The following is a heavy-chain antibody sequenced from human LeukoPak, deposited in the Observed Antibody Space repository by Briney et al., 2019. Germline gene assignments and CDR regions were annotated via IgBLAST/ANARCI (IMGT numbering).Heavy chain of an antibody. Sequence: TGGSLRLSCAASGFTFSNCWMHWVRQAPGKGLVWVSRVHSDGRSTTYADSVKGRFTISRDNAKNTLYLQMSSLRVEDTAVYYCARGGTYSFDYWGRGTLVTVSS. V-gene: IGHV3-74*01. CDR3: ARGGTYSFDY. J-gene: IGHJ4*02. CDR2: VHSDGRST. CDR1: GFTFSNCW. D-gene: IGHD1-26*01.